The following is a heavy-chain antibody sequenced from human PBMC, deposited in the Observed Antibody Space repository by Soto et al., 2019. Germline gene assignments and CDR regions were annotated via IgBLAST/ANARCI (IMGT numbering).Heavy chain of an antibody. CDR1: SFTFSSYP. D-gene: IGHD3-22*01. CDR2: ISYDGSNK. Sequence: QVQLVESGGGVVQPGRSLRLSCAASSFTFSSYPMHWVRQAPGKGLEWVAVISYDGSNKYYADSVKGRFTISRDNSKNTLFLQMNSLRDEDTAVYYCARDTYYDSSGYYLYWYFDLWGRGTLVTVSS. V-gene: IGHV3-30-3*01. CDR3: ARDTYYDSSGYYLYWYFDL. J-gene: IGHJ2*01.